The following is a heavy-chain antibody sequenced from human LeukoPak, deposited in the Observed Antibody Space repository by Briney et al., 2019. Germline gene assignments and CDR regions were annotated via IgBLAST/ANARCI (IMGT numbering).Heavy chain of an antibody. Sequence: GGSLRLSCAAPGFTFSSYGMHWVRQAPGKGLEWVAVISYDGSNKYYADSVKGRFTISRDNSKNTLYLQMNSLRAEDTAVYYCAKSLGELSLYYWGQGTLVTVPS. V-gene: IGHV3-30*18. CDR2: ISYDGSNK. CDR1: GFTFSSYG. D-gene: IGHD3-16*02. J-gene: IGHJ4*02. CDR3: AKSLGELSLYY.